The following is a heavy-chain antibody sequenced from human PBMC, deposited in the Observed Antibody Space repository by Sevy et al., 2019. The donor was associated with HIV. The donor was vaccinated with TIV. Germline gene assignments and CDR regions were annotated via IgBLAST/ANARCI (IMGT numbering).Heavy chain of an antibody. CDR1: GGSISSYY. J-gene: IGHJ5*02. Sequence: SETLSLTCTVSGGSISSYYWSWIRQPAGKGLEWIGRIYTSGSTNYNPSLKSRVTMSVDTSKNQFSLKLSFVTAADTAVYYCARMDTAMDWFDPWGQGTLVTVSS. CDR2: IYTSGST. V-gene: IGHV4-4*07. D-gene: IGHD5-18*01. CDR3: ARMDTAMDWFDP.